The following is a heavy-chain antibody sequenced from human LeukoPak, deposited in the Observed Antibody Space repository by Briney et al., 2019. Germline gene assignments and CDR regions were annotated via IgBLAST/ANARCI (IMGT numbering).Heavy chain of an antibody. Sequence: ASVKVSCKASGYTFTGYYMHWVRQAPGQGLEWMGWINPNSGGTNYAQKFQGRVTMTRDTSISTAYMELSRLRSDDTAVYYCARGGWYWSTSGSFDYWGQGTLVTVSS. V-gene: IGHV1-2*02. CDR3: ARGGWYWSTSGSFDY. J-gene: IGHJ4*02. CDR1: GYTFTGYY. D-gene: IGHD6-19*01. CDR2: INPNSGGT.